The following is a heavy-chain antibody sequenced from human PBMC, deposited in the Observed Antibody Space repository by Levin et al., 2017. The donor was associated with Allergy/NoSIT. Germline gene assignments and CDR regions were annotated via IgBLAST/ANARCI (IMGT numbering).Heavy chain of an antibody. Sequence: ASVKVSCKASGYTFTNYDINWVRQATGQGLEWIGWMNPKSGNTGYAQKFQGRVTMTRHTSISTAYMELTSLRSEDTAVYYCARGGDDYGDFVRFDPWGQGTLVTVSS. D-gene: IGHD4-17*01. CDR2: MNPKSGNT. CDR3: ARGGDDYGDFVRFDP. J-gene: IGHJ5*02. V-gene: IGHV1-8*01. CDR1: GYTFTNYD.